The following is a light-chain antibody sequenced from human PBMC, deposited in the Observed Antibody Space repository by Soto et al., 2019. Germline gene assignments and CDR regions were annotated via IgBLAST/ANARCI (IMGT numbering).Light chain of an antibody. CDR2: HAS. J-gene: IGKJ4*01. CDR3: QQSSRMPP. CDR1: QNINTY. Sequence: DIQLTQSPSSLSASVGDRVTITCRSSQNINTYLNWYQQRPGEPPKLLIYHASSLKSGVPSRFSVSASGTAFTLTISSLQPEDFGTYYCQQSSRMPPFGGGTKLDIK. V-gene: IGKV1-39*01.